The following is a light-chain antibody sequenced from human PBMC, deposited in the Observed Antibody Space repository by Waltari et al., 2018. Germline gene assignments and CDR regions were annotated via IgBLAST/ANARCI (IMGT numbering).Light chain of an antibody. CDR2: WAS. V-gene: IGKV4-1*01. CDR3: QQYYSTPQT. J-gene: IGKJ1*01. CDR1: QTILYTSNNKNY. Sequence: DIVMTQSPDSLAVSLGERATINCKSSQTILYTSNNKNYLAWYQHKPGQSPKLLIYWASTREYGVPDRFSGSGSGTDFTLTISSLQVEDVALYYCQQYYSTPQTFGQGTKVEIK.